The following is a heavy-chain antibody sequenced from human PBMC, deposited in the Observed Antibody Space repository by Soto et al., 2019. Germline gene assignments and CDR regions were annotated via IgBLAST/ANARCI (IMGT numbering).Heavy chain of an antibody. D-gene: IGHD2-15*01. CDR2: ISSSGSTI. V-gene: IGHV3-48*03. J-gene: IGHJ6*02. CDR3: ARYCSGGSCYYYGMDV. Sequence: LRLSCAASGFTFSSYEINWVRQAPGKGLEWVSYISSSGSTIYYADSVKGRFTISRDNAKNSLYLQMNSLRAEDTAVYYCARYCSGGSCYYYGMDVWGQGTTVTVSS. CDR1: GFTFSSYE.